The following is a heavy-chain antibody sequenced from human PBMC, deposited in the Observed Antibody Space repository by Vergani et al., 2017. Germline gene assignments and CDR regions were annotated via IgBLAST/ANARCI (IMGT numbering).Heavy chain of an antibody. CDR3: ARLYGRDSSGSKYFDY. CDR1: GYSFTNYW. V-gene: IGHV5-51*01. D-gene: IGHD3-22*01. CDR2: IHPADSDT. J-gene: IGHJ4*02. Sequence: EVQPVQSGAEVKKPGESLKISCQISGYSFTNYWIGWVRQMPGKGLEWMGIIHPADSDTRYSPSFQGQVTISVDKSISTADLPRSSLRASDSAMYYCARLYGRDSSGSKYFDYWGQGTLVTVSS.